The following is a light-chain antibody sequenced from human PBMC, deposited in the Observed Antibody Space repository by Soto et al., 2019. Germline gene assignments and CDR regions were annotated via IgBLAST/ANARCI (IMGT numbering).Light chain of an antibody. V-gene: IGLV4-69*01. Sequence: QLVLTQSPSASASLVASVKLTCTLSSGHSSYAIEWHQQQPEKGPRYLMKLSSDGSHSKGDGIPDRFSGSSSGAERYLTISSLQSEDEADYYCQTWDTGARVVFGGGTKLTVL. CDR2: LSSDGSH. CDR3: QTWDTGARVV. J-gene: IGLJ2*01. CDR1: SGHSSYA.